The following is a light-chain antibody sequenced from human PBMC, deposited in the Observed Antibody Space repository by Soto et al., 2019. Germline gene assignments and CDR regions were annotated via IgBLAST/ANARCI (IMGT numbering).Light chain of an antibody. V-gene: IGKV3-15*01. J-gene: IGKJ5*01. CDR3: QHYSAWHQIT. CDR2: GAS. CDR1: QSISTS. Sequence: EIGMTQSPATLPVSPGERATLSCRASQSISTSVAWYQQRPGQAPRLLIYGASHRASGIPARFSGSGCGTELTLTVSRLQSDDFAVYYCQHYSAWHQITFGQGTRLEIK.